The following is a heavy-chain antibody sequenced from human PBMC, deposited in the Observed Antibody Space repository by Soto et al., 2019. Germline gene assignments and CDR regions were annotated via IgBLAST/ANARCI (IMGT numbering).Heavy chain of an antibody. V-gene: IGHV1-3*01. J-gene: IGHJ4*01. CDR2: INAGSGNT. CDR3: AIAPWNIVATNSLPHLRCPADY. D-gene: IGHD5-12*01. Sequence: QRLEWMGWINAGSGNTKYSQKFQGRVTITRDTSASTAYMELSSLRSEDTAVYYCAIAPWNIVATNSLPHLRCPADYLLHGTLVTV.